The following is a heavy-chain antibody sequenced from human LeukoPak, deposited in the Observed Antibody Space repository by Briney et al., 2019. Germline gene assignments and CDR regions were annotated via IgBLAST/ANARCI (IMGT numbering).Heavy chain of an antibody. J-gene: IGHJ5*02. CDR1: GYTFTAYY. D-gene: IGHD3-10*01. CDR2: SNPNSGGT. CDR3: ARGFRLRGWSNWFDP. V-gene: IGHV1-2*02. Sequence: GASVTVSCTASGYTFTAYYMHWVRPAPGQGLAWMGWSNPNSGGTNYAQKFQGRVTMTRDTSISTAYMELSRLRSDDTAVYYCARGFRLRGWSNWFDPWGQGTLVTVSS.